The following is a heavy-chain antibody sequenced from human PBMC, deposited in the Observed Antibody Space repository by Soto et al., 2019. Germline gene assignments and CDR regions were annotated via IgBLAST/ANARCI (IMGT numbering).Heavy chain of an antibody. J-gene: IGHJ4*02. Sequence: QVQLVQSGAEVKKPGSSVKVSCKASGGTFSSYTISWVRQAPGQGLEWMVRIIPILGIANYAQKFQGRVTITADKSTSTAYMELSSLRSEDTAVYYCERASAYSSSWGYCGQGTLVTVSS. V-gene: IGHV1-69*02. D-gene: IGHD6-13*01. CDR2: IIPILGIA. CDR3: ERASAYSSSWGY. CDR1: GGTFSSYT.